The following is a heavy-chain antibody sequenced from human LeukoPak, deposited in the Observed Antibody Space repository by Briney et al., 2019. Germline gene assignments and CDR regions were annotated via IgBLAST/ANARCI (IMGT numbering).Heavy chain of an antibody. CDR3: ARDFGFSPTYDAFDI. J-gene: IGHJ3*02. D-gene: IGHD3-3*01. CDR1: GFTVSSKY. CDR2: IYSGGTI. Sequence: GGSLRLSCAASGFTVSSKYMSWVRQAPGKGLEWVSVIYSGGTIYYADSVKGRFTISRDNSENTLYLQMYSLRAEDTAVYFCARDFGFSPTYDAFDIWGQGTMVTVSS. V-gene: IGHV3-53*01.